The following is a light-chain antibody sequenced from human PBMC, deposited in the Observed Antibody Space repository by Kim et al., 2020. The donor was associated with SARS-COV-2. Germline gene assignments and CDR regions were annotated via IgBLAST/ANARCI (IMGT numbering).Light chain of an antibody. Sequence: GDRVTITCRASQSISSYLNWYQQKPGKAPKLLIYAASSLQSGVPSRFSGSGSGKDLTLTISSLQPEDFATYYCQQSYSTTKTYGQGTKE. V-gene: IGKV1-39*01. CDR1: QSISSY. J-gene: IGKJ1*01. CDR3: QQSYSTTKT. CDR2: AAS.